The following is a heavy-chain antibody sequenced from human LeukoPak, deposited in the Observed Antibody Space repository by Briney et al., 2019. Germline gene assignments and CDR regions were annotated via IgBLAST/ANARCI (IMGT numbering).Heavy chain of an antibody. CDR1: GGSSSGYY. Sequence: PSETLSLTCAVYGGSSSGYYWSWIRQPPGKGLEWIGEINHTGNTNYNPSLKSRVTISLDTSKNQFSLKLSSVTAADTAVYYCGHVDPAMLIDYWGQGTLVTVSS. CDR2: INHTGNT. D-gene: IGHD5-18*01. CDR3: GHVDPAMLIDY. J-gene: IGHJ4*02. V-gene: IGHV4-34*01.